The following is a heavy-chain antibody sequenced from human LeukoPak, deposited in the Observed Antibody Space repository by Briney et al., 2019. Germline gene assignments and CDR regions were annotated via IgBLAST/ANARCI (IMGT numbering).Heavy chain of an antibody. Sequence: SETLSLTCSVSGGSISSSSYYWGWIRQSPGKGLEWIGSIYYSGSTYYNPSLKSRVTISVDTSKNQFSLKLSSVTAADTAVYYCARRGSGWYYFDYWGQGTLVTVSS. CDR3: ARRGSGWYYFDY. J-gene: IGHJ4*02. CDR1: GGSISSSSYY. CDR2: IYYSGST. V-gene: IGHV4-39*01. D-gene: IGHD6-19*01.